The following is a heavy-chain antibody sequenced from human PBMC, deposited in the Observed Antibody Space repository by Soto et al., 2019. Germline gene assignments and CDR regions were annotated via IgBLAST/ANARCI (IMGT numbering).Heavy chain of an antibody. J-gene: IGHJ5*02. D-gene: IGHD6-25*01. CDR2: ISSYEGNT. CDR1: GLTSTTSA. CDR3: ASGGYGNWFHP. V-gene: IGHV3-23*01. Sequence: EVQLLESGGGIVQPGGSLRLSCGVSGLTSTTSATSWVRQAPGKGLEWVSVISSYEGNTHYTHYADVVKGRFTISRDISKNTVYLIMDSLRVDDTAVYYCASGGYGNWFHPWGQGTLVTVSS.